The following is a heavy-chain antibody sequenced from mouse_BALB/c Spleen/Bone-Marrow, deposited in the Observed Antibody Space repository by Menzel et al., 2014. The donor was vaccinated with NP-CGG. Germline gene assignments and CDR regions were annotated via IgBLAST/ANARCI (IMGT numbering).Heavy chain of an antibody. CDR3: ARGGLRYFDY. J-gene: IGHJ2*01. CDR2: IAPGSGSS. CDR1: GYTFTSYW. V-gene: IGHV1S41*01. D-gene: IGHD3-3*01. Sequence: DLVKPGASVKPSCKASGYTFTSYWINWIKQRPGQGLEWIGRIAPGSGSSYYNEMFKGKATLAVDTSSSTAYIQLSRLSSEDAAVYFCARGGLRYFDYWGQGTTLTVSS.